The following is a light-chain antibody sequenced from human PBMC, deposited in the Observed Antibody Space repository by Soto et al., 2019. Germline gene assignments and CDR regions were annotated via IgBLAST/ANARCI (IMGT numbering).Light chain of an antibody. CDR2: YVT. V-gene: IGLV2-14*03. J-gene: IGLJ1*01. Sequence: QSALTQPASVSGSPGQSITISCTGTNSDIGAYNYVSWYQQHPGKAPELMIYYVTSRPSGVSYRFSGSKSGNTASLTISGLQAEDGADYYCSSFTNSDSYVFGTGTKLTVL. CDR1: NSDIGAYNY. CDR3: SSFTNSDSYV.